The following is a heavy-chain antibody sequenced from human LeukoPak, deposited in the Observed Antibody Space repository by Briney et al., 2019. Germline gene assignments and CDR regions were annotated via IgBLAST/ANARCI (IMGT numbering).Heavy chain of an antibody. D-gene: IGHD6-13*01. CDR3: ARGSGSSPDFDY. V-gene: IGHV4-59*01. CDR2: IHHSGST. CDR1: GGSISTYY. Sequence: SETLSLTCTVSGGSISTYYWTWIRQPPGKRLEWIGYIHHSGSTNHNPSLKSRVTMSIDTSANHFSLKLSSVTAADTAVYYCARGSGSSPDFDYWGRGTLVTVSS. J-gene: IGHJ4*02.